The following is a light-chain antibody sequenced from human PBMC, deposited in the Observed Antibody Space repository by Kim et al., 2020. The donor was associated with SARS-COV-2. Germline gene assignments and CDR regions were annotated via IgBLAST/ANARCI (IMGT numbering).Light chain of an antibody. J-gene: IGKJ3*01. V-gene: IGKV2-30*01. CDR1: QSLVYSDGNTY. CDR3: MQGTHWPFT. Sequence: PASSTCRSNQSLVYSDGNTYLNWFHQRPGQSPRRLIYKVSNRDSGVPDRFSGSGSGTDFTLQISRVEAEDVGVYYCMQGTHWPFTFGPGTKVDIK. CDR2: KVS.